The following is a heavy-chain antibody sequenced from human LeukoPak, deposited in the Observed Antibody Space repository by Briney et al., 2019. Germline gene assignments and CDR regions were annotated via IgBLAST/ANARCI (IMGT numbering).Heavy chain of an antibody. Sequence: GASVKVSCKASGYTFTSYYMHWVRQAPGQGLEWMGIINPSGGSTSYAQKFQGRVTMTRDTSTSTVYMELSSLRSEDTAVYYCARDFRDCSGGSCYVLPDYWGQETLVTVSS. V-gene: IGHV1-46*01. J-gene: IGHJ4*02. CDR2: INPSGGST. CDR1: GYTFTSYY. D-gene: IGHD2-15*01. CDR3: ARDFRDCSGGSCYVLPDY.